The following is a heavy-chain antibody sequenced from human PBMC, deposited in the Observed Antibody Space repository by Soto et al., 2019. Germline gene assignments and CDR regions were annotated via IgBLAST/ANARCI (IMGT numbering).Heavy chain of an antibody. CDR3: TREGGSSWSVEYFHH. CDR1: GFTFGDYA. Sequence: PGGSLRLSCTASGFTFGDYAMSWFRQAPGKGLEWVGFIRSKAYGGTTEYAASVKGRFTISRDDSKSIAYLQMNSLKTEDTAVYYCTREGGSSWSVEYFHHWGKGTLVPVSS. V-gene: IGHV3-49*03. D-gene: IGHD6-13*01. CDR2: IRSKAYGGTT. J-gene: IGHJ1*01.